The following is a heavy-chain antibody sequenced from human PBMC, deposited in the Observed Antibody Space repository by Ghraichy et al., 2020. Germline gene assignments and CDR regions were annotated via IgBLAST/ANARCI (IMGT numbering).Heavy chain of an antibody. J-gene: IGHJ4*02. CDR1: GYSISSGYY. Sequence: SQTLSLTCAVSGYSISSGYYWGWIRQPPGKGLEWIGSIYHSGSTYYNPSLKSRVTISVDTSKNQFSLKLSSVTAADTAVYYCARDRLNYDFWSGYYFDYWGQGTLVTVSS. CDR3: ARDRLNYDFWSGYYFDY. V-gene: IGHV4-38-2*02. D-gene: IGHD3-3*01. CDR2: IYHSGST.